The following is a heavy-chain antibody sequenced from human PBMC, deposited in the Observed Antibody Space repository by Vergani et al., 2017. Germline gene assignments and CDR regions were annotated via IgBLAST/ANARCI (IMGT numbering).Heavy chain of an antibody. CDR2: INPSGGST. CDR3: ARRSNIAAAEFDY. D-gene: IGHD6-13*01. J-gene: IGHJ4*02. V-gene: IGHV1-46*01. CDR1: GYTFTSYY. Sequence: QVQLVQSGAEVKKPGASGKVSCKASGYTFTSYYMHWVRQAPGQGLEWMGIINPSGGSTSYAQKLQGRVTMTTDTSTSTAYMELRSLRSDDTAVYYCARRSNIAAAEFDYWGQGTLVTVSS.